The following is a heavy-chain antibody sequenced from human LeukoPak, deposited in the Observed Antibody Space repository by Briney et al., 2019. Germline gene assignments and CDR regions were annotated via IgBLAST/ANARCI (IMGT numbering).Heavy chain of an antibody. CDR1: GFSFRSYT. CDR2: IGTSSTTI. Sequence: GGSLRLSCAASGFSFRSYTMNWVRQPPGKGLEWVSNIGTSSTTIYYADSVKGRFTISRDNAKNSLYLQMNSLRVDDTAVYYCARFAAGGSYYYYMDVWGKGTTVTVSS. V-gene: IGHV3-48*01. D-gene: IGHD6-25*01. J-gene: IGHJ6*03. CDR3: ARFAAGGSYYYYMDV.